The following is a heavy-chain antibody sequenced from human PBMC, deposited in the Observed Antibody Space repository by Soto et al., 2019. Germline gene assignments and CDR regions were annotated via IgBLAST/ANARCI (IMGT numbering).Heavy chain of an antibody. V-gene: IGHV1-3*01. J-gene: IGHJ4*02. D-gene: IGHD1-1*01. CDR1: GYKFTNYA. CDR3: ARGRWTQRTADYYLDY. CDR2: INAGNGHT. Sequence: QVHLVQSATEVKMPGASVKLSCKASGYKFTNYAIHWLRQAPGQRLEWMVWINAGNGHTKYSQKFQGRVTVTRDPSATTAYMELSSLRSEDTAVYYRARGRWTQRTADYYLDYWGQGPRVTVSS.